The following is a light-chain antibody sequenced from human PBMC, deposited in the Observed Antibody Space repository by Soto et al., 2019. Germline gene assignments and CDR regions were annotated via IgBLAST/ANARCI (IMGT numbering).Light chain of an antibody. CDR1: XXXXGNFY. CDR2: KNN. J-gene: IGLJ7*01. CDR3: AAWDDSLSGPGV. Sequence: QSVLTQPPSASGTPGQRVTIXXSGSXXXXGNFYVYWYQQLPGTAPKLLIYKNNQRPLGVPDRFSGSKSGTSASLAISGLRSDDEADYYCAAWDDSLSGPGVFGGGTQLTVL. V-gene: IGLV1-47*01.